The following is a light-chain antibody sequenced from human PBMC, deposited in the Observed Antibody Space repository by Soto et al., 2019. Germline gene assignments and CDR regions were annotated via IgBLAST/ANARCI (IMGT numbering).Light chain of an antibody. CDR2: KAS. Sequence: DIQMTQSPSTLSAFVGDRVTITCRASQSISTWLAWFQQKPGKAPRLLIYKASDFETGVPSRFSGSGSETEFTLTISSLQPDDFATYYCQQYDTYPWTVGQGTKVEIK. J-gene: IGKJ1*01. CDR1: QSISTW. V-gene: IGKV1-5*03. CDR3: QQYDTYPWT.